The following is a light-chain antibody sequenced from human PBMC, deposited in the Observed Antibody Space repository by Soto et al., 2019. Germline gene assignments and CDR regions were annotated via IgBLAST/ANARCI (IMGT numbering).Light chain of an antibody. CDR1: RSLSSD. CDR2: HAS. V-gene: IGKV3D-15*01. J-gene: IGKJ1*01. CDR3: QQYNNWPRT. Sequence: IVVMQSTGTLSLSTGEGATLSCRASRSLSSDYLAWYQQKPGQAPRLLFYHASRRATGTPDRFSGSGSGTEFTLTISSLQSEDFAVYYCQQYNNWPRTFGQGTKVDIK.